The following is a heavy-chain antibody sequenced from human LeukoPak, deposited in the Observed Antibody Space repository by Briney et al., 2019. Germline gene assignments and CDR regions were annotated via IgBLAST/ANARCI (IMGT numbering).Heavy chain of an antibody. V-gene: IGHV4-59*01. Sequence: SETLSLTCTVSGGSISSYYWSWIRQPSGKGLEWIGYIYYSGSTNYNPSLKSRVTISVDTSKNQFSLKLSSVTAADTAVYYCARGVTVWYFDYWGQGTLVTVSS. CDR2: IYYSGST. D-gene: IGHD3-16*01. J-gene: IGHJ4*02. CDR1: GGSISSYY. CDR3: ARGVTVWYFDY.